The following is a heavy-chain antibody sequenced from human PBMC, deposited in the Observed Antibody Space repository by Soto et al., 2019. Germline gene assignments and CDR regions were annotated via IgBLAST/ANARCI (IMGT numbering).Heavy chain of an antibody. J-gene: IGHJ4*02. Sequence: EVQLVESGGGLVQPGGSLRLSCAASGFTFSSYWMSWVRQAPGKGLEWVANIKQDGSEKYYVDSVKGRFTISRDNAKNSLYLQMNSLRAEGTAVYYCARDLHDYDFWSGYHSSFDYWGQGTLVTVSS. CDR2: IKQDGSEK. CDR1: GFTFSSYW. CDR3: ARDLHDYDFWSGYHSSFDY. V-gene: IGHV3-7*03. D-gene: IGHD3-3*01.